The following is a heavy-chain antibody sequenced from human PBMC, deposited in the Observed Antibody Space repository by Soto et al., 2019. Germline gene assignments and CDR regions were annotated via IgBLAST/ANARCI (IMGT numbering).Heavy chain of an antibody. CDR3: SGAESPDPANVSIY. V-gene: IGHV3-49*03. D-gene: IGHD1-26*01. CDR1: GFPFDGFA. CDR2: ISNQSCQETT. J-gene: IGHJ4*02. Sequence: SLRLSCTGSGFPFDGFAINWIRKAPGKGQEWGGLISNQSCQETTEYAAAVKGRFTTLRDPTNGIAYLLMYGLNIEVSAVYYCSGAESPDPANVSIYWGRGTPVTVS.